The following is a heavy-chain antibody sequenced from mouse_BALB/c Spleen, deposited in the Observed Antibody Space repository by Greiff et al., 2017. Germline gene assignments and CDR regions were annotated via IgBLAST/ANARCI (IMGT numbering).Heavy chain of an antibody. CDR3: AREGPYGNYPYYFDY. V-gene: IGHV5-6-5*01. Sequence: DVMLVESGGGLVKPGGSLKLSCAASGFTFSSYAMSWVRQTPEKRLEWVASISSGGSTYYPDSVKGRFTISRDNARNILYLQMSSLRSEDTAMYYCAREGPYGNYPYYFDYWGQGTTLTVSS. CDR1: GFTFSSYA. CDR2: ISSGGST. D-gene: IGHD2-1*01. J-gene: IGHJ2*01.